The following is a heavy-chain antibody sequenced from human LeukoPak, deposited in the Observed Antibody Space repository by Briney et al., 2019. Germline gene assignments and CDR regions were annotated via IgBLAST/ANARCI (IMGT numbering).Heavy chain of an antibody. J-gene: IGHJ4*02. CDR2: ISGSSRYI. CDR1: GTPFSNYT. CDR3: ARVNSALVVSSEGSWAGSLGFDH. D-gene: IGHD3-22*01. Sequence: GGSLRLSCAASGTPFSNYTLTWVRQAPGKGLVWVSSISGSSRYIHYSDSVRGRFSISRDNAKNSVYLQMDSLTADDTAVYYCARVNSALVVSSEGSWAGSLGFDHWGQGILVIVSS. V-gene: IGHV3-21*06.